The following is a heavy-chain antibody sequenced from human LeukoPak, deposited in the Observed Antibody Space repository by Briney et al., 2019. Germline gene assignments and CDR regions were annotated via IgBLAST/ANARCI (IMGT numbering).Heavy chain of an antibody. D-gene: IGHD2-2*01. V-gene: IGHV4-4*07. CDR3: VRVPSGCTTDSCYSLNYFDS. CDR1: GASISSFF. J-gene: IGHJ4*02. CDR2: LNLIGTT. Sequence: SETLSLTCSVSGASISSFFWTWIRQPAGKGLEWIGRLNLIGTTNYNPSLKSRVAMSADTSKNQLSLKLTSVTAADTAVYYCVRVPSGCTTDSCYSLNYFDSWGQGTLVTVSS.